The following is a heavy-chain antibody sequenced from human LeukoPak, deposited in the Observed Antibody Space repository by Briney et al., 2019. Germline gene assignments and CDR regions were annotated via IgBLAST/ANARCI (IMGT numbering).Heavy chain of an antibody. J-gene: IGHJ4*02. D-gene: IGHD2-15*01. Sequence: GGSLRLSCAASGFTFSSYWMSWVRQAPGKGLEWVGRIKSKTDGGTTDYAAPVTGRFTISRDDSKNTLYLQMNSLKTEDSAVYYCTTLPKVCSGGRCTYDYWGQGTLVTVSS. V-gene: IGHV3-15*01. CDR2: IKSKTDGGTT. CDR1: GFTFSSYW. CDR3: TTLPKVCSGGRCTYDY.